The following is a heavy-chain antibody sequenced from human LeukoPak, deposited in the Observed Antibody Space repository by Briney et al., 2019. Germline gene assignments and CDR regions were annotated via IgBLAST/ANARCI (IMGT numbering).Heavy chain of an antibody. CDR1: GGTFSSYA. D-gene: IGHD3-3*01. J-gene: IGHJ4*02. CDR2: MNPNSGNT. CDR3: ARATIRTIFGVVIKVPGGIDY. Sequence: GASVKVSCKASGGTFSSYAISWVRQATGQGLEWMGWMNPNSGNTGYAQKFQGRVTMTRNTSISTAYMELSSLRSEDTAVYYCARATIRTIFGVVIKVPGGIDYWGQGTLVTVSS. V-gene: IGHV1-8*02.